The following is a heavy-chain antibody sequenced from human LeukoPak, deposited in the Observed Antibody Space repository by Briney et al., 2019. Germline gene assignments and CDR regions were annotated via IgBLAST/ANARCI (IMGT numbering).Heavy chain of an antibody. CDR2: IYWNDDK. Sequence: ESGPTLVKPTQTLTLTCTFSGFSLSTSGVGVGWIRQPPGKALEWLALIYWNDDKRYSPSLKSRLTITKDTSKNQVVLTMTNMDPVDTATYYCAHAPVPWFGRGMDVWGQGTTVTVSS. V-gene: IGHV2-5*01. CDR3: AHAPVPWFGRGMDV. J-gene: IGHJ6*02. CDR1: GFSLSTSGVG. D-gene: IGHD3-10*01.